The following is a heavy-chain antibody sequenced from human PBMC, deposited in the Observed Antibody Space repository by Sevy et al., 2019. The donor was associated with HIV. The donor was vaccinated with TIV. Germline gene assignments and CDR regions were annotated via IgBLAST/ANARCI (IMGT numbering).Heavy chain of an antibody. CDR3: AKLDYPLQIDY. J-gene: IGHJ4*02. CDR1: GFTFSSYA. D-gene: IGHD3-16*01. V-gene: IGHV3-23*01. Sequence: GGSLRLSCAASGFTFSSYAMSWVRQAPGKGLEWVSAISGSVGSTYYADSVKGRFTISRDNSKITLYLQMNSLRAEDTAVYYCAKLDYPLQIDYWVQGTLVTVSS. CDR2: ISGSVGST.